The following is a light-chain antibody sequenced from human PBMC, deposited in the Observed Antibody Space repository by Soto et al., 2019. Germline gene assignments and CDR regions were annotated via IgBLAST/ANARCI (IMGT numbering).Light chain of an antibody. Sequence: ENVLTQSPGTLSLSPGERATLSCRASQSVSSSYLAWYQQKPGQAPRLLIYDASNRATGIPARFGGSGSGTEFTLTISSLQPDDVATYYCQQYKSYLYTFGQGTRLEIK. CDR3: QQYKSYLYT. CDR2: DAS. V-gene: IGKV3-20*01. J-gene: IGKJ5*01. CDR1: QSVSSSY.